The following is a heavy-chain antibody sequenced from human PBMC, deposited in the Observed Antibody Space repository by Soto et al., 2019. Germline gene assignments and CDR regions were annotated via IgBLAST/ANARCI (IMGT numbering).Heavy chain of an antibody. Sequence: PGGSLRLSCAASGFTFSSYGMHWVRQAPGKGLEWVAVISYDGSNKYYADSVKGRYTISRDNTKNTLYLQMNSLRAEDTAVYYCAKDQAYSRGWNAYYYYYYGMDVWGQGTTVTVSS. J-gene: IGHJ6*02. CDR1: GFTFSSYG. V-gene: IGHV3-30*18. CDR3: AKDQAYSRGWNAYYYYYYGMDV. CDR2: ISYDGSNK. D-gene: IGHD6-19*01.